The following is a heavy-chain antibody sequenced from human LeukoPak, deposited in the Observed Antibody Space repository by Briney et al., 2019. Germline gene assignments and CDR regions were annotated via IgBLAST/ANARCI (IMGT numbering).Heavy chain of an antibody. Sequence: PGGSLRLSCAASGFTFSRFWMSWVRQAPGKGLEWVANINQDGSEKHYVDSVKGRFTISRDNAKNSLYLQMNSLRAEDTAVYYCARPMVRGVIVFSFVYWGQGTLVTVSS. CDR1: GFTFSRFW. CDR3: ARPMVRGVIVFSFVY. D-gene: IGHD3-10*01. J-gene: IGHJ4*02. CDR2: INQDGSEK. V-gene: IGHV3-7*01.